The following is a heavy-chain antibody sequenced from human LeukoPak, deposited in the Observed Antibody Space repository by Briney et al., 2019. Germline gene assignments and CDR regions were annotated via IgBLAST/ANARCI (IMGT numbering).Heavy chain of an antibody. Sequence: SETLSLTCTVSGGSISSYYWSWIRQPAGKGLEWIGRIYTSGSTNYNPSLKSRVTMSVDTSKNQFSLKLSSVTAADTAVYYCARASLVVVSPYYYYYMDVWGKGTTVTISS. V-gene: IGHV4-4*07. CDR2: IYTSGST. CDR1: GGSISSYY. CDR3: ARASLVVVSPYYYYYMDV. D-gene: IGHD3-22*01. J-gene: IGHJ6*03.